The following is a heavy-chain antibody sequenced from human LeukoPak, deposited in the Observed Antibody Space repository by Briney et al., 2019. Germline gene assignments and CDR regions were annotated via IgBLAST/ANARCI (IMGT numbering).Heavy chain of an antibody. CDR1: GGSISSYY. V-gene: IGHV4-59*01. CDR2: IYYSGST. J-gene: IGHJ4*02. Sequence: SETLSLTCTVSGGSISSYYWSWIRQPPGKGLEWIGYIYYSGSTNYNPSLKSRVTISVDTSKNQFSLKLSSVTAADTAVYYCARDPGGNPYYFDYWGQGTLVTVSS. D-gene: IGHD4-23*01. CDR3: ARDPGGNPYYFDY.